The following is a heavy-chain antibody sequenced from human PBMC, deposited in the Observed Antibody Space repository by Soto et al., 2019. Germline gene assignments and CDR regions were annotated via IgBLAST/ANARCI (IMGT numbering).Heavy chain of an antibody. J-gene: IGHJ5*02. D-gene: IGHD3-10*01. V-gene: IGHV4-31*03. CDR1: GGSISSGGYY. CDR3: ARDRPIRDSASPSFDP. Sequence: SETLSLTCTVSGGSISSGGYYWSWIRQHPGKGLEWIGYIYYSGSTFYAPSLRSRVTISADTSKNYFSLKLNSVTVADTAIYYCARDRPIRDSASPSFDPWGPGIQVTVSS. CDR2: IYYSGST.